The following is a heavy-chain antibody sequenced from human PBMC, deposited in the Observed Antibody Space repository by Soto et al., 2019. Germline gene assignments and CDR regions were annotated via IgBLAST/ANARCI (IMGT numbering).Heavy chain of an antibody. Sequence: GGSLRLSCAASGFTFSGSAMHWVRQASGKGLEWVGRIRSKANSYATAYAASVKGRFTISRDDSKNTAYLQMNSLKTEDTAVYYCTRITFGGVISTPHWGQGTLVTVSS. V-gene: IGHV3-73*01. CDR3: TRITFGGVISTPH. CDR2: IRSKANSYAT. D-gene: IGHD3-16*02. CDR1: GFTFSGSA. J-gene: IGHJ4*02.